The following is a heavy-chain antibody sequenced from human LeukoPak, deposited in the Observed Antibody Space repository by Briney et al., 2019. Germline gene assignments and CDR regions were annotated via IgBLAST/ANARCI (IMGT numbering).Heavy chain of an antibody. CDR2: IIPIFGTA. J-gene: IGHJ4*02. D-gene: IGHD5-24*01. CDR3: ARDREMATRVFDY. V-gene: IGHV1-69*13. CDR1: GGTFSSYA. Sequence: ASVKVSCKASGGTFSSYAISWVRQAPGQGLEWMGGIIPIFGTANYAQKFQGRVTITADESTGTAYMELSSLRSEDTAVYYCARDREMATRVFDYWGQGTLVTVSS.